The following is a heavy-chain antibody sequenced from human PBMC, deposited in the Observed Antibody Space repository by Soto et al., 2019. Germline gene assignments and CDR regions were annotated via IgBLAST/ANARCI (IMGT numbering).Heavy chain of an antibody. CDR3: ARDSSGWYYYYGMDV. CDR1: GFTFSSYS. Sequence: GGSLRLSCAASGFTFSSYSMNWVRQAPGKGLEWVSSISSSNSYIYYADSVKGRFTISRDNAKNSLYLQMNSLRAEDTAVYYCARDSSGWYYYYGMDVWGQGTTVTVSS. D-gene: IGHD6-19*01. V-gene: IGHV3-21*01. CDR2: ISSSNSYI. J-gene: IGHJ6*02.